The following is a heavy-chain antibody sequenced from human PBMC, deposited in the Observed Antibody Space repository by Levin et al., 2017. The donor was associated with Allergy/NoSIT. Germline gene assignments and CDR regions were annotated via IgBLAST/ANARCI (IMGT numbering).Heavy chain of an antibody. V-gene: IGHV3-30*18. CDR2: ISYDGSNK. CDR3: AKKRKSGRGPSSSLDY. D-gene: IGHD6-13*01. J-gene: IGHJ4*02. CDR1: GFTFSSYG. Sequence: GGSLRLSCAASGFTFSSYGMHWVRQAPGKGLEWVAVISYDGSNKYYADSVKGRFTISRDNSKNTLYLQMNSLRAEDTAVYYCAKKRKSGRGPSSSLDYWGQGTLVTVSS.